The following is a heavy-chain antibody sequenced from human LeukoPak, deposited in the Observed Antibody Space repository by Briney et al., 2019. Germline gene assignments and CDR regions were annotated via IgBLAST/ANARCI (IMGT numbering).Heavy chain of an antibody. V-gene: IGHV4-30-4*08. CDR3: ARGDLYSSSWYN. J-gene: IGHJ4*02. Sequence: KPSETLSLTCTVSGGSISSGDNYWSWIRQPPGKCMEWIGYIYYSGSTYYNPSLKSRVTISVDTSKNQFSLKLSSVTAADTAVYYCARGDLYSSSWYNWGQGTLVTVSS. D-gene: IGHD6-13*01. CDR2: IYYSGST. CDR1: GGSISSGDNY.